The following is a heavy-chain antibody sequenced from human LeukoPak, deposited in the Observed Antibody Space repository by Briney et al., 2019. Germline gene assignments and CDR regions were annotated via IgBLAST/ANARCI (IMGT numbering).Heavy chain of an antibody. V-gene: IGHV3-15*01. CDR2: IKSRIDGGTA. D-gene: IGHD3-10*01. Sequence: GGSLRLSCAASGFTFSSYSMNWVRQAPGEGLEWVSRIKSRIDGGTADYAAPVKGRFTISRDDSKNTLYLQMDSLKTEDTAIYYCSTRTLLWFGDLFGYWGQGTLVTVSS. CDR3: STRTLLWFGDLFGY. CDR1: GFTFSSYS. J-gene: IGHJ4*02.